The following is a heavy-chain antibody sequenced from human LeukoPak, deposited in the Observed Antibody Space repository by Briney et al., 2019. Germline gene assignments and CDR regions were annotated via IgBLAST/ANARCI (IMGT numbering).Heavy chain of an antibody. CDR2: IYSSGNT. J-gene: IGHJ3*02. V-gene: IGHV4-4*07. D-gene: IGHD6-19*01. Sequence: PSETLSLTCTVSGGSINSYYWSWIRQPAGKGLEWIGRIYSSGNTNCNPSLKSRVTMSVDTSKNQFSLELSSVTAADTAVYYCARDVGAHSSGWYSVAFDIWGQGTMVTVSS. CDR3: ARDVGAHSSGWYSVAFDI. CDR1: GGSINSYY.